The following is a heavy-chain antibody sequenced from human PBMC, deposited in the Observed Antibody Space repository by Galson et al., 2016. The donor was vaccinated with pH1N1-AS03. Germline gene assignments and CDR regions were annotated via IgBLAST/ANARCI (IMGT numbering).Heavy chain of an antibody. V-gene: IGHV3-48*01. CDR1: GFTFSSSN. Sequence: SLRLSCAASGFTFSSSNMNWVRQAPGKGLEWVSYISSSSSTIYYVDSVKGRFTISRDNAKSSLYLQMHSLRAEDTAGYYCGRTHHGDYAYYGMDFWGQGTTVTVS. CDR2: ISSSSSTI. J-gene: IGHJ6*02. D-gene: IGHD4-17*01. CDR3: GRTHHGDYAYYGMDF.